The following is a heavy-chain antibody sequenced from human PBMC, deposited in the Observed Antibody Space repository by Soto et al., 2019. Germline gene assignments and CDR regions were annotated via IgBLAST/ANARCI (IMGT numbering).Heavy chain of an antibody. D-gene: IGHD3-10*01. CDR3: ARVLRGVVNWFDP. J-gene: IGHJ5*02. CDR1: GDTFTNFG. Sequence: RASVKVSCKTSGDTFTNFGLSWVRQAPGQGLEWMGWIATYNSNRNYAQKFQGRLTLTTDTSTSTAYMELKSLGYDDTVVYYCARVLRGVVNWFDPWGQGTLVTSPQ. CDR2: IATYNSNR. V-gene: IGHV1-18*01.